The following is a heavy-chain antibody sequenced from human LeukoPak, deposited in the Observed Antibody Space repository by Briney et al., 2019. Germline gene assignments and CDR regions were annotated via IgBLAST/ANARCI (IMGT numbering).Heavy chain of an antibody. Sequence: SETLSLTCTVSGGSISSYHWRWIRQPAGKGLEGIGRIYTSGSTNYNPPLKSPVTMSVDPSKNQFSLKLSSVTAADTAVYYCARGHNPFWSGYYDYWGQGTLVTVSS. CDR3: ARGHNPFWSGYYDY. J-gene: IGHJ4*02. CDR1: GGSISSYH. D-gene: IGHD3-3*01. CDR2: IYTSGST. V-gene: IGHV4-4*07.